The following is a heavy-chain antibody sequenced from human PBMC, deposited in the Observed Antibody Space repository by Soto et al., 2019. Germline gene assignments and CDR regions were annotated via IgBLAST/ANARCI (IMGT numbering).Heavy chain of an antibody. CDR1: GESISSSYYY. D-gene: IGHD2-21*02. J-gene: IGHJ4*02. Sequence: PSETLSLTCIVSGESISSSYYYGGWILQPPGKGLEWIGSIYYSGRTYYNPSFKSRVTISIDTSKNQFSLKLSSVIATDTAVYYCARQRTTVVTQAYFDHWGQGALVTVSS. V-gene: IGHV4-39*01. CDR3: ARQRTTVVTQAYFDH. CDR2: IYYSGRT.